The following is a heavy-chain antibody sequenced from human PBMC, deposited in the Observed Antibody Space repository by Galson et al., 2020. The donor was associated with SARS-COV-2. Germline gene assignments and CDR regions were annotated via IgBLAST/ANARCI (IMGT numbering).Heavy chain of an antibody. D-gene: IGHD3-22*01. CDR2: IYYSGST. Sequence: SETLSLTCTVSGGSISSYYWSWIRQPPGKGLEWIGYIYYSGSTNYNPSLKSRVTISVDTSKNQFSLKLSSVTAADTAGYYCARVNYYDSSGYYRDAFDIWGQGTMVTVSS. CDR1: GGSISSYY. V-gene: IGHV4-59*01. CDR3: ARVNYYDSSGYYRDAFDI. J-gene: IGHJ3*02.